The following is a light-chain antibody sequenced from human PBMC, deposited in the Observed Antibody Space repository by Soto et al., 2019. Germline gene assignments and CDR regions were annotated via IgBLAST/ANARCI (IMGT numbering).Light chain of an antibody. J-gene: IGLJ1*01. CDR3: SSYAGSNNLEV. CDR2: EVS. Sequence: QSVLTQPPSASGSPGQSVTIPCTGTSSDVGGYNYVSWYQQHPGKAPKLMIYEVSKRPSGVPDRFSGSKSGNTASLTVSGLQAEDEADYYCSSYAGSNNLEVFGTGNKVTVL. V-gene: IGLV2-8*01. CDR1: SSDVGGYNY.